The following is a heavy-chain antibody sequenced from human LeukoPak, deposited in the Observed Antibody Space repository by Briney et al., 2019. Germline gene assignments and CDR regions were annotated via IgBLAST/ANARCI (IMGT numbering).Heavy chain of an antibody. J-gene: IGHJ4*02. CDR3: ARGSRSFDWLRSYFDF. V-gene: IGHV1-69-2*01. CDR1: GYTFNDYY. Sequence: ATVKISCKASGYTFNDYYIHWVQQAPGKGLEWMGRVDLEDGDTIYAEKFQGRVTITADTSTDTAFTDLSSLTSFDTAVYYCARGSRSFDWLRSYFDFWGQGTLVSVSP. CDR2: VDLEDGDT. D-gene: IGHD3-9*01.